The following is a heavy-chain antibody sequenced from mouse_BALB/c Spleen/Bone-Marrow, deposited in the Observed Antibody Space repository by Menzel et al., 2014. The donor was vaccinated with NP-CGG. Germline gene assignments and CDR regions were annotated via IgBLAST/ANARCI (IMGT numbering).Heavy chain of an antibody. Sequence: VQLQQPGGGLVQPGGSLKLSCAASGFDFSRYWMSWVRQAPGKGLEWIGEINPDSRTINYSPSLKDKFIISRDNAKNTLYLRVNKVRSEDTALYYCARPDYYGYLSYWGQGTTLTVSA. CDR1: GFDFSRYW. V-gene: IGHV4-1*02. CDR2: INPDSRTI. D-gene: IGHD1-2*01. CDR3: ARPDYYGYLSY. J-gene: IGHJ2*01.